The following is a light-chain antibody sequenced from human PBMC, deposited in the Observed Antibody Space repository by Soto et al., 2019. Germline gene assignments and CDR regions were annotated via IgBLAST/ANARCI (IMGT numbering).Light chain of an antibody. CDR1: QGISNY. CDR3: QKYTSAPRLT. J-gene: IGKJ3*01. CDR2: AAS. Sequence: DIQMTQSPSSLSASVGDRVTITCRASQGISNYLACYQQKPGKVPKLLIYAASTLQSGVPSRFSGSGSGTDFTLPISSLQPEDVATYYCQKYTSAPRLTFGPGTKVDIK. V-gene: IGKV1-27*01.